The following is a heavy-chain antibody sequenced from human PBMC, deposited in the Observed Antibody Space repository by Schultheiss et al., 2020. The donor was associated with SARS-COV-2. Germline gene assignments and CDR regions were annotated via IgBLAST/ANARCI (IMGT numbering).Heavy chain of an antibody. CDR2: VSYCGST. D-gene: IGHD1-26*01. J-gene: IGHJ4*02. V-gene: IGHV4-34*01. CDR1: GGSFSSYY. CDR3: ARLRGSYIQLDY. Sequence: SQTLSLTCAVYGGSFSSYYWSWIRQPPGKGLEWIGSVSYCGSTYYNPSLKSRVTISVDTSKNQFSLKLSSVTAADTAVYYCARLRGSYIQLDYWGQGTLVTVSS.